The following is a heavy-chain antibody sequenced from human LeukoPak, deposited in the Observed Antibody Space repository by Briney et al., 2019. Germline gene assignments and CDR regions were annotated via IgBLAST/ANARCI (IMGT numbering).Heavy chain of an antibody. J-gene: IGHJ3*02. CDR1: GGSISSSSYY. CDR2: IYYSGST. CDR3: ASYVYGGNWWDAFDI. V-gene: IGHV4-39*07. D-gene: IGHD4-23*01. Sequence: SETLSLTCTVSGGSISSSSYYWGWIRQPPGKGLEWIGSIYYSGSTYYNPSLKSRVTISVDTSKNQFSLNLSSVTAADTAVYYCASYVYGGNWWDAFDIWGQGTMVTVSS.